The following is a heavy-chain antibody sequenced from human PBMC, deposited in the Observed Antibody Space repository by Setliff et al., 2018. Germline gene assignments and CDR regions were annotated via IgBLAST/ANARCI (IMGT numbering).Heavy chain of an antibody. D-gene: IGHD3-22*01. CDR3: AKDARSGYYAPYFDY. Sequence: GGSLRLSCAASGFTFTTYGMSWVRQAPGKGLEWVSGISGDGGSTYYADSVKGRFTISRDISKNTLYLQMNSLRAEDTAVYYCAKDARSGYYAPYFDYWGQGTLVTVSS. J-gene: IGHJ4*02. CDR1: GFTFTTYG. V-gene: IGHV3-23*01. CDR2: ISGDGGST.